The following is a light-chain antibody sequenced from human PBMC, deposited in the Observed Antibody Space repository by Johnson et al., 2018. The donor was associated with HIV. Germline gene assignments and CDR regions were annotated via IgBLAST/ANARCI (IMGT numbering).Light chain of an antibody. Sequence: QPVLTQPPSVSAAPGQKVTISCSGSSSNIGNNYVSWYQQLPGTAPKLLIYENNKRPSGIPDRFSGSKSGTSATLGLTGLQTGDEADYYCGTWDSSLSAGVFGTGTKVTVL. CDR2: ENN. CDR1: SSNIGNNY. V-gene: IGLV1-51*02. J-gene: IGLJ1*01. CDR3: GTWDSSLSAGV.